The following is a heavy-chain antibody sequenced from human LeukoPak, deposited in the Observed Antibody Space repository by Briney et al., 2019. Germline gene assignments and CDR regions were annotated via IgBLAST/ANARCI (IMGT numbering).Heavy chain of an antibody. D-gene: IGHD5-18*01. CDR3: ANFAMARTSRPNFDY. V-gene: IGHV3-30*18. Sequence: GRSLRLSCAASGFTFSSYGMHWVRQAPGKGLEWVAVISYDGSNKYYADSVKGRFTISRDNSKNTLYLQMNSLRAEDTAVYYCANFAMARTSRPNFDYWAREPWSPSPQ. CDR1: GFTFSSYG. CDR2: ISYDGSNK. J-gene: IGHJ4*02.